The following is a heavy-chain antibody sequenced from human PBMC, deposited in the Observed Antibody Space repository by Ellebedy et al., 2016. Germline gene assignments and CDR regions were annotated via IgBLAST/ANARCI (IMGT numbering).Heavy chain of an antibody. CDR1: GFTFSSYA. D-gene: IGHD2-21*01. CDR2: ISGSANNR. Sequence: GGSLRLXXADSGFTFSSYAMSWVRQAPGKGLEWVSSISGSANNRHYADSVKGRFTISRDKSKNTVSLEMNSLRTEDTALYYCAKGYFSRAYCGGDCYLDDPFDVWGQGTVVTVSS. CDR3: AKGYFSRAYCGGDCYLDDPFDV. J-gene: IGHJ3*01. V-gene: IGHV3-23*01.